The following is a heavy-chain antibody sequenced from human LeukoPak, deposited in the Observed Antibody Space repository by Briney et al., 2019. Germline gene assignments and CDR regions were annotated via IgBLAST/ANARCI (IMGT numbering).Heavy chain of an antibody. J-gene: IGHJ4*02. CDR1: GFTFSTYS. D-gene: IGHD3-10*01. CDR3: VRDVRGGYSY. V-gene: IGHV3-48*02. Sequence: GGSLRLSCAASGFTFSTYSMNWVRQAPGKGLEWVSYISTSSTSIYYADSVKGRFTISRDNAKNSVYLQMNSLRDEDTAVYYCVRDVRGGYSYWGQGTLVTVSS. CDR2: ISTSSTSI.